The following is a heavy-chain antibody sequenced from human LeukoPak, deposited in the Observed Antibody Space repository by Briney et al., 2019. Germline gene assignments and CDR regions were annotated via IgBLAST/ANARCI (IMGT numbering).Heavy chain of an antibody. D-gene: IGHD6-13*01. V-gene: IGHV1-69*05. Sequence: SVKVSCKASGGTFSSYAISWVRQAPGQGLEWMGGIIPISGTENYAQKFQGRVTITTDESTSTAYMELSSLRSEDTAVYYCARGGAAAGNAYDYWGQGTLVTVSS. J-gene: IGHJ4*02. CDR2: IIPISGTE. CDR1: GGTFSSYA. CDR3: ARGGAAAGNAYDY.